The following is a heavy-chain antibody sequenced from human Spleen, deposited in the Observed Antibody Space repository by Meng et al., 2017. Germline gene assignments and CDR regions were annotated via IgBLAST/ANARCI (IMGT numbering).Heavy chain of an antibody. CDR2: INPKSGDT. J-gene: IGHJ4*02. CDR1: GYTFTGYY. D-gene: IGHD2-2*01. Sequence: ASVKVSCKASGYTFTGYYIYWVRRAPGQGLEWMGRINPKSGDTHYAQRFQGRVTMTGDTSISTAYMELSGLRSDDAAMYSCARDEDLSPACKLFGDYWGQGTLVTVSS. V-gene: IGHV1-2*06. CDR3: ARDEDLSPACKLFGDY.